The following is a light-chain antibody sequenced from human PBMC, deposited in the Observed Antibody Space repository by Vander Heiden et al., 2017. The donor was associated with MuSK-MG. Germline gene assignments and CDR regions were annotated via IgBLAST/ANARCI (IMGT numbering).Light chain of an antibody. CDR1: STNIGAGYD. Sequence: QSVLTQPPSLSGAPGPTVTLSRTGSSTNIGAGYDIQWYQQLPGTAPKFLIYGNIKRPSGVPDRFSGSKSGTSASLAITGLQAEDEADYYCQSYDNGLSGYVFGTGTKVTVL. CDR2: GNI. CDR3: QSYDNGLSGYV. V-gene: IGLV1-40*01. J-gene: IGLJ1*01.